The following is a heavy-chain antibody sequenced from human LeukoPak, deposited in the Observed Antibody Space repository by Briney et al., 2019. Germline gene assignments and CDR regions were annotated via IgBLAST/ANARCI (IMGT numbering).Heavy chain of an antibody. D-gene: IGHD1-14*01. J-gene: IGHJ5*02. CDR3: ASRRMAAPAPLDP. Sequence: SETLSLTCAVYVGSFRGYYWRWIRQPPGKGLKGIGEINHSESTNYNPSLKSPVTISVDTTKNQFSLKRTSVTAADTAVYYCASRRMAAPAPLDPWGQGTLVTVSS. CDR1: VGSFRGYY. CDR2: INHSEST. V-gene: IGHV4-34*01.